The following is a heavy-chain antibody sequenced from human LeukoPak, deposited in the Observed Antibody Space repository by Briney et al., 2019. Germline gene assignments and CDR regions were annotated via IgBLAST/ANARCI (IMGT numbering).Heavy chain of an antibody. V-gene: IGHV3-49*04. CDR2: IRSKAYGGTT. CDR3: TREKEDILTGYWALDY. J-gene: IGHJ4*02. Sequence: GGSLRLSCTASGFTFGDYAMSWVRQAPGKGLEWVGFIRSKAYGGTTEYAASVKGRFTISRDDSKSIAYLQMNSLKTEDTAVYYCTREKEDILTGYWALDYWGQGTLVTVSS. D-gene: IGHD3-9*01. CDR1: GFTFGDYA.